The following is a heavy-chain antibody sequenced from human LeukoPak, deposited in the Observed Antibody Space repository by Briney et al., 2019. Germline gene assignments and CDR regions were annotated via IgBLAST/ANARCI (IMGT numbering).Heavy chain of an antibody. J-gene: IGHJ4*02. D-gene: IGHD1-26*01. CDR3: ARGGGGATTCDY. CDR2: ISGSGGST. Sequence: GGSLRLSCATSGFTFSSYAMSWVRQAPGKGLEWVSAISGSGGSTYYADSVKGRFTISRDNAKNSLYLQMNSLRAEDTAVYYCARGGGGATTCDYWGQGTLVTVSS. CDR1: GFTFSSYA. V-gene: IGHV3-23*01.